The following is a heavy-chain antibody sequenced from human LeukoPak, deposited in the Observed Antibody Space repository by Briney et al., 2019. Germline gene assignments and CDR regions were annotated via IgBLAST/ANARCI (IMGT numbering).Heavy chain of an antibody. V-gene: IGHV3-74*01. J-gene: IGHJ3*02. Sequence: GGSLRLSCAASGFTFSSYWMHWVRQAPGKGLVWVSRINSDGSSRSYADSVKGRFTISRDNSKNTLYLQMNSLRAEDTAVYYCARVLLGPYSANAFDIWGQGTMVTVSS. D-gene: IGHD4-11*01. CDR3: ARVLLGPYSANAFDI. CDR1: GFTFSSYW. CDR2: INSDGSSR.